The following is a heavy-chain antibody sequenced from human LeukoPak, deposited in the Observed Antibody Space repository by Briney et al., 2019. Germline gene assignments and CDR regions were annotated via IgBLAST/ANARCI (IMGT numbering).Heavy chain of an antibody. Sequence: GGSLRLSCAASGFTFSSYSMNWVRQAPGKGLEWVSAISGSGGSTYYADSVKGRFTISRDNSKNTLYLQMNSLRAEDTAVYYCAKDKGRRWGAFDYWGQGTLVTVSS. V-gene: IGHV3-23*01. CDR2: ISGSGGST. D-gene: IGHD3-16*01. CDR3: AKDKGRRWGAFDY. CDR1: GFTFSSYS. J-gene: IGHJ4*02.